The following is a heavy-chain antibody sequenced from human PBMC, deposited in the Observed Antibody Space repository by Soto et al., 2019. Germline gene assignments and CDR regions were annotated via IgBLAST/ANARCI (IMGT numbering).Heavy chain of an antibody. Sequence: WWSMRLSCSASVFTFNTYSMNWVRQAPGKGLEWVSSISSSGTYTYYSDSLKGRITISRDNANNSLYLQMNSLTAEDTAIYFCARGGRASGYDFYYYGMDVWGQGTKVTVSS. V-gene: IGHV3-21*01. CDR2: ISSSGTYT. CDR1: VFTFNTYS. J-gene: IGHJ6*02. D-gene: IGHD5-12*01. CDR3: ARGGRASGYDFYYYGMDV.